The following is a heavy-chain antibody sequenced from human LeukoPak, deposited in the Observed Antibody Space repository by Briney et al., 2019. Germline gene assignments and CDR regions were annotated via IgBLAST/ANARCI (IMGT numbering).Heavy chain of an antibody. V-gene: IGHV3-7*01. CDR1: GFTFSSYW. CDR2: IKQDGSEK. CDR3: APTGYSSGWYYFDY. Sequence: GGSLRLSCAASGFTFSSYWMSWVRQAPGKGLEWVANIKQDGSEKYYVDSVKGRFTISRDNAKNSLYLQMNSLRAEDTAVYYCAPTGYSSGWYYFDYWGQGTLVTVSS. D-gene: IGHD6-19*01. J-gene: IGHJ4*02.